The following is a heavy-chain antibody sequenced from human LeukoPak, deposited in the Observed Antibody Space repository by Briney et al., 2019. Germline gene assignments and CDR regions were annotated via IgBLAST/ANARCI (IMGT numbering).Heavy chain of an antibody. D-gene: IGHD6-13*01. CDR1: GYTFTSYY. V-gene: IGHV1-46*01. CDR2: INPSGGST. CDR3: ARDLKYSSSWYPYYYGMDV. J-gene: IGHJ6*02. Sequence: ASVKVSCKASGYTFTSYYMHWVRQAPGQGLEWMGIINPSGGSTSYAQKFQGRVTMTRDTSTSTVYMELSSLRSEDAAVYYCARDLKYSSSWYPYYYGMDVWGHGTTVTVSS.